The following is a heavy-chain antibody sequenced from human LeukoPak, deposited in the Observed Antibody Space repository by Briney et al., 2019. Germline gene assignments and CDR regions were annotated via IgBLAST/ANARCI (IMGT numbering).Heavy chain of an antibody. V-gene: IGHV4-34*01. D-gene: IGHD5-18*01. CDR2: ISHSGTP. Sequence: SETLSLTCAVYGGSFSGYYWNWIRQPPGKGLEWIGEISHSGTPNYNPPFKSRLTMSVDTSNNHFSLKLSSVTAADTAVYYCARWVTAIDALDVWSQGTTVTVSS. J-gene: IGHJ3*01. CDR1: GGSFSGYY. CDR3: ARWVTAIDALDV.